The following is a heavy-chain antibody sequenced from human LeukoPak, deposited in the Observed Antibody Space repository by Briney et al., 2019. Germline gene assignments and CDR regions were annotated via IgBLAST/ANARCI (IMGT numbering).Heavy chain of an antibody. CDR3: ARVTLSEIVVFDI. CDR1: GYTFTSYG. CDR2: ISSYNGNT. D-gene: IGHD2-15*01. V-gene: IGHV1-18*01. Sequence: ASVKVSCKASGYTFTSYGITWVRQAPGQGLEWMGWISSYNGNTNYAQKLQGRVTMTTETSTSTAYMELRSLRSDDTAVYYCARVTLSEIVVFDIWGQGTMVTVSS. J-gene: IGHJ3*02.